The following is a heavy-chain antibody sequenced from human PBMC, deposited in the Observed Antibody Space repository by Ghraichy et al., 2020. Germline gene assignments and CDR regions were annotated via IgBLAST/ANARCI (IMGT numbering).Heavy chain of an antibody. Sequence: ASVKVSCKASGYTFTSYGISWVRQAPGQGLEWMGWISAYNGNTNYAQKLQGRVTMTTDTSTSTAYMELRSLRSDDTAVYYCARRTSSSSWYAPYYGMDVWGQGTTVTVSS. D-gene: IGHD6-13*01. J-gene: IGHJ6*02. CDR3: ARRTSSSSWYAPYYGMDV. CDR1: GYTFTSYG. CDR2: ISAYNGNT. V-gene: IGHV1-18*04.